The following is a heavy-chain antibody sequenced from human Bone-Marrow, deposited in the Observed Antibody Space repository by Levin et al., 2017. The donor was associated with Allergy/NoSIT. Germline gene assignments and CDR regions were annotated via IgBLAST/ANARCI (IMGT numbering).Heavy chain of an antibody. J-gene: IGHJ4*02. D-gene: IGHD3-16*01. V-gene: IGHV3-23*01. CDR2: ISAGGGRT. CDR1: GFTFSDYA. Sequence: GESLKISCAASGFTFSDYAMNWVRQAPGKGLEWVLGISAGGGRTDFADSAKGRFIISRDNSKNTLSLHMNSLRVEDTAVYYCAKDGAIWGPGTLVTVSS. CDR3: AKDGAI.